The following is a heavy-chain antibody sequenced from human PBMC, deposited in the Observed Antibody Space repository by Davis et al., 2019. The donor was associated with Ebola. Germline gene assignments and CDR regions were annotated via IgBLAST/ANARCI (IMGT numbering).Heavy chain of an antibody. CDR2: INHSGST. CDR1: GGSFSGYY. V-gene: IGHV4-34*01. Sequence: SETLSLTCAVYGGSFSGYYWSWIRQPPGKGLEWIGEINHSGSTNYNPSLKSRVTISVDKSKNQFSLKLSSVTAADTAVYYCARYGDYYYYGMDVWGQGTTVTVSS. CDR3: ARYGDYYYYGMDV. D-gene: IGHD4-17*01. J-gene: IGHJ6*02.